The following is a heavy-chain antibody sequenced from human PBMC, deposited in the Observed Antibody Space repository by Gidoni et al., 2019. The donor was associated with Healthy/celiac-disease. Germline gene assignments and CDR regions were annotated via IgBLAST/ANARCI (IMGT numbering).Heavy chain of an antibody. CDR3: AKDSGIAAPYYFDY. CDR1: AFTFSSYA. CDR2: ISGSGGST. V-gene: IGHV3-23*01. D-gene: IGHD6-13*01. J-gene: IGHJ4*02. Sequence: GLVQPVGSLRPSCAASAFTFSSYAMSWVRQAPGKGLEWVSAISGSGGSTYYADSVKGRFTIPRDNSKNTLYLQMNSLRAEDTAVYYCAKDSGIAAPYYFDYWGQGTLVTVSS.